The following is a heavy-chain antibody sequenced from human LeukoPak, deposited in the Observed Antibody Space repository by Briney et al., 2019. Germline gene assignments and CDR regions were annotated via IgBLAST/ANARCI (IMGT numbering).Heavy chain of an antibody. V-gene: IGHV4-39*07. D-gene: IGHD3-16*01. J-gene: IGHJ4*02. CDR3: ARRFLHRGDRHYYLDY. CDR1: GGSISTSSYY. Sequence: SETLSLTCTVSGGSISTSSYYWGWVRQPPGKGLEWIGNIFYSGSTYYSPSLKSRVTISLDTSRNQFSLKLNSVTAADTAVYYCARRFLHRGDRHYYLDYWGQGTLVTVSS. CDR2: IFYSGST.